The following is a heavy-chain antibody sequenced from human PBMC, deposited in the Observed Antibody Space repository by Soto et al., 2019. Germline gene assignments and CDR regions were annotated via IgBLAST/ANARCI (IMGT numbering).Heavy chain of an antibody. Sequence: ASVKVSCKASGYTFTSYGISWVRQAPGQGLEWMGWISAYNGNTNYAQKLQGRVTMTTDTSTSTAYMELRSLRSDDTAVYYCARGVDDFWSGYYPTARFDPWGQGTLVTVSS. CDR3: ARGVDDFWSGYYPTARFDP. V-gene: IGHV1-18*04. CDR2: ISAYNGNT. CDR1: GYTFTSYG. J-gene: IGHJ5*02. D-gene: IGHD3-3*01.